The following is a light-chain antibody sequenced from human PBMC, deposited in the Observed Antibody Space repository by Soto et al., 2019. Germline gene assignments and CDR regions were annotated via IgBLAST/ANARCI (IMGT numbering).Light chain of an antibody. CDR2: EVR. J-gene: IGLJ2*01. CDR1: MRDVGAYNL. Sequence: QSVLTQPASVSGSPGQSITISCAGTMRDVGAYNLVSWYQQHPGRAPQLIIYEVRNRPSGISFRFSGSKSGNTASLTISGLQAEDEADYYCSSYKSKSTLRFGGGTKVTVL. V-gene: IGLV2-14*01. CDR3: SSYKSKSTLR.